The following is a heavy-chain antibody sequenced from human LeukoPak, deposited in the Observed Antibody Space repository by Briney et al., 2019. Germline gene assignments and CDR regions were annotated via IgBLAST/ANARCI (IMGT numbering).Heavy chain of an antibody. D-gene: IGHD5-12*01. J-gene: IGHJ2*01. CDR3: ARSPTRYFDL. CDR2: IYYSGST. Sequence: MTSETLSLTCTVSGGSISSGDYYWSWIRQPPGKGLEWIGYIYYSGSTYYNPSLKSRVTISVNTSKNQFSLKLSSVTAADTAVYYCARSPTRYFDLWGRGTLVTVSS. CDR1: GGSISSGDYY. V-gene: IGHV4-30-4*01.